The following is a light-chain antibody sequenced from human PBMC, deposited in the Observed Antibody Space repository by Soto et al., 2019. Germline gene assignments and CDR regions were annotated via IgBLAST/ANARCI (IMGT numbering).Light chain of an antibody. V-gene: IGLV2-14*01. Sequence: QSVLTQPASVSGSPGQSITISCTGTSSDIGGYDYVSWYQQYPGKAPKLMISEVSNRPSGVSNRFSGSKSGNTASLTISGLQAEDEADYYCSSYTSSSTLYVFGSGTKLTVL. CDR3: SSYTSSSTLYV. CDR2: EVS. CDR1: SSDIGGYDY. J-gene: IGLJ1*01.